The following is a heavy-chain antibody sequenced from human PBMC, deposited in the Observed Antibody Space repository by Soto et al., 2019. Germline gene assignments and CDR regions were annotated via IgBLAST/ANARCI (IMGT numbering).Heavy chain of an antibody. V-gene: IGHV3-23*01. Sequence: LRLSCAASGFTFSSYAMSWVRQAPGKGLEWVSAISGSGGSTYYADSVKGRFTISRDNSKNTLYLQMNSLRAEDTAVYYCAKNTRRRAYYYDSSGYPLDYWGQGTLVTVSS. CDR3: AKNTRRRAYYYDSSGYPLDY. CDR2: ISGSGGST. J-gene: IGHJ4*02. D-gene: IGHD3-22*01. CDR1: GFTFSSYA.